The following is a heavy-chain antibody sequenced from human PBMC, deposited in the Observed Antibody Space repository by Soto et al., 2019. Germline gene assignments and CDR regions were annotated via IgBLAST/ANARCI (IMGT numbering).Heavy chain of an antibody. Sequence: EVQLLESGGGLVQPGGSLRLSCAASGFTFSSYAMSWVRQAPGTGLDGDSAISGSGGTTYYADSVKGRFTFSRDNSKITLYLQMNSLRAEDTAVYYCAKTAHGWFSPFDIWGQGTMVTVSS. D-gene: IGHD6-19*01. CDR2: ISGSGGTT. CDR3: AKTAHGWFSPFDI. J-gene: IGHJ3*02. CDR1: GFTFSSYA. V-gene: IGHV3-23*01.